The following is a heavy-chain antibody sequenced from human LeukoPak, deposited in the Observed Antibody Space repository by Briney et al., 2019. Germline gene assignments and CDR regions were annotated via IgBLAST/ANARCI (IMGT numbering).Heavy chain of an antibody. J-gene: IGHJ4*02. Sequence: SETLSLTCTVSGGSISSSSYYWGWIRQPPGKGLEWIGSIYYSGSTYYNPSLKSRVTISVDTSKNQFSLKLSSVTAADTAVYYCAGSYCGGDCYTARPIYQSLWARWGQGTLVTVSS. CDR1: GGSISSSSYY. CDR2: IYYSGST. D-gene: IGHD2-21*02. CDR3: AGSYCGGDCYTARPIYQSLWAR. V-gene: IGHV4-39*01.